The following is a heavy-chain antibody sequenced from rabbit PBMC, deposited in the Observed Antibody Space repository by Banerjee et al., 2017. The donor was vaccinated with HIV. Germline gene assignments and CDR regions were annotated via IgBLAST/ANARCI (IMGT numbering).Heavy chain of an antibody. CDR2: IYTSSGST. D-gene: IGHD4-2*01. Sequence: QEQLVESGGGLVQPEGSLTLTCTASGFSFSSSYYMCWVRQAPGKGLELIACIYTSSGSTWYASWVNGRFTISRSTSLNTVTLQMTSLTAADTATYFCARHGADYAGYGLFNLWGPGTLVTVS. V-gene: IGHV1S43*01. CDR1: GFSFSSSYY. CDR3: ARHGADYAGYGLFNL. J-gene: IGHJ4*01.